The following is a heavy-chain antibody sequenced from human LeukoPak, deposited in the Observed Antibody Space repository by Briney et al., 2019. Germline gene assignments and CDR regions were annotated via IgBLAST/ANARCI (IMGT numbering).Heavy chain of an antibody. CDR2: IKQDGSEK. D-gene: IGHD1-20*01. CDR1: GFTFSNYW. J-gene: IGHJ3*02. Sequence: PGGSLRLSCAASGFTFSNYWMSWVRQAPGKGLEWVANIKQDGSEKNYVDSVKGRFTISRDNAKNSLYLQMNSLRAEDTAVYYCVRDETWNFGLNWYEGYDIWGQGTMVTVSS. CDR3: VRDETWNFGLNWYEGYDI. V-gene: IGHV3-7*01.